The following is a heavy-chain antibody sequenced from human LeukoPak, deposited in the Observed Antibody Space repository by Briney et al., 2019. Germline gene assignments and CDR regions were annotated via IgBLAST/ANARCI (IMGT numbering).Heavy chain of an antibody. V-gene: IGHV4-4*09. CDR1: GGSISSYY. CDR2: IYTSGST. J-gene: IGHJ5*02. CDR3: ARHRPTQYSYGLQNWFDP. D-gene: IGHD5-18*01. Sequence: SETLSPTCTVSGGSISSYYWSWIRQPPGQGLEWIGYIYTSGSTNYNPSLKHRVTISVDTSKNQFSLKLSSVTAADTAVYYCARHRPTQYSYGLQNWFDPWGQGTLVTVSS.